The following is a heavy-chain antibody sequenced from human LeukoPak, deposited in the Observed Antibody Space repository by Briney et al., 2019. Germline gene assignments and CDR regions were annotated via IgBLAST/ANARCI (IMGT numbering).Heavy chain of an antibody. J-gene: IGHJ6*04. CDR3: ARLPISYYGSAGPYGMDV. V-gene: IGHV4-34*01. CDR2: INHSGST. Sequence: PSETLSLTCAVYGGSFSGYNWRWIRQPPGKGLEWIGEINHSGSTKYNPSLKSRVTISVDTSKNQFSLKLSSVTAADTAVYYCARLPISYYGSAGPYGMDVWGKGTTVTVSS. D-gene: IGHD3-10*01. CDR1: GGSFSGYN.